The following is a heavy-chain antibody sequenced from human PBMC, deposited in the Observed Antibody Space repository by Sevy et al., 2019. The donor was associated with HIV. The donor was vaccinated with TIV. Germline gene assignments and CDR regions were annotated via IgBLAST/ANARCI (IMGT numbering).Heavy chain of an antibody. J-gene: IGHJ6*02. CDR3: TKDPPVYGDFPYGMDV. CDR1: GFIFDYYG. D-gene: IGHD4-17*01. CDR2: ISHDGSKK. V-gene: IGHV3-30*18. Sequence: GGSLRLSCAASGFIFDYYGMHWVRQAPGKGLEWVVLISHDGSKKYYADSVKGRFTISRDNSKNTLYLQMNTLRRDDTAAYFCTKDPPVYGDFPYGMDVWGQGTTVTVSS.